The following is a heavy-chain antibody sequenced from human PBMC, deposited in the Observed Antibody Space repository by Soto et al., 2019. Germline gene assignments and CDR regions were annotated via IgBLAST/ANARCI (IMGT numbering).Heavy chain of an antibody. D-gene: IGHD6-6*01. J-gene: IGHJ6*03. CDR1: GYTFTSYG. V-gene: IGHV1-18*01. CDR2: ISAYNGNT. Sequence: ASVKVSCKASGYTFTSYGISWVRQAPGQGLEWMGWISAYNGNTNYAQKLQGRVTMTTDTSTSTAYMELRSLRSDDTAVYYCARDRGDSSSFYCYYYMDVWGKGTTVTVSS. CDR3: ARDRGDSSSFYCYYYMDV.